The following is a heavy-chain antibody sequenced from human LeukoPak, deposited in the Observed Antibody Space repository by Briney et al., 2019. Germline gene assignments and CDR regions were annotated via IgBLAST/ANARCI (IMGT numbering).Heavy chain of an antibody. V-gene: IGHV4-4*09. CDR2: IYTSGST. Sequence: SETLSLTCTVSGGSISSYYWSWIRQPPGKGLEWIGYIYTSGSTNYNPSLKSRVTISVDTSKNQFSLKLSSVTAADTAVYYCARVLTTWGNWYFDLWGRGTLVTVSS. J-gene: IGHJ2*01. D-gene: IGHD7-27*01. CDR3: ARVLTTWGNWYFDL. CDR1: GGSISSYY.